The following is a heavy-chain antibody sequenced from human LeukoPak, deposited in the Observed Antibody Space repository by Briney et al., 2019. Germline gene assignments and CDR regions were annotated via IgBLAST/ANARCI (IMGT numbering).Heavy chain of an antibody. D-gene: IGHD5-18*01. CDR2: IYHSGST. J-gene: IGHJ4*02. CDR1: GGSISSSNW. CDR3: ARDYQGGYGDKTVDY. Sequence: SETLSLTCAVSGGSISSSNWWSWVRPPPGKGLEWIGEIYHSGSTNYNPSLKSRVTISVDKSKNQFSLKLSSVTAADTAVYYCARDYQGGYGDKTVDYWGQGTLVTVSS. V-gene: IGHV4-4*02.